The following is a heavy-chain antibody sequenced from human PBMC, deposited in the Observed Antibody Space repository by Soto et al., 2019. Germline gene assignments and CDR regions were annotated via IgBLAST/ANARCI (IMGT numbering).Heavy chain of an antibody. CDR1: GGSISSSSYY. V-gene: IGHV4-61*01. D-gene: IGHD1-26*01. CDR3: AREMTPQDYSENSPRFDP. J-gene: IGHJ5*02. Sequence: PSETLSLTCTVSGGSISSSSYYWGWIRQPPGKGLEWIGYIYYSGSTNSNPSLKSRVTISLDTSKNQFSLKLTSVTAADTAVYYCAREMTPQDYSENSPRFDPWGQGTLVTVPQ. CDR2: IYYSGST.